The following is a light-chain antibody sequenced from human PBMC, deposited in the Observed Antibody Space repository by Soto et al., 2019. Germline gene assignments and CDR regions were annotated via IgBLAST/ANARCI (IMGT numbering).Light chain of an antibody. CDR3: SSFTTSTSYV. CDR2: DVS. J-gene: IGLJ1*01. CDR1: SRDVGAYVY. V-gene: IGLV2-14*03. Sequence: QSALTQPASVSGSPGQSLTISCTGTSRDVGAYVYVSWYQQHPGEVPKLMIFDVSDRPSGVSNRFSGSKSGNTASLTISGLQAEDEADYYCSSFTTSTSYVFGTGTKLTVL.